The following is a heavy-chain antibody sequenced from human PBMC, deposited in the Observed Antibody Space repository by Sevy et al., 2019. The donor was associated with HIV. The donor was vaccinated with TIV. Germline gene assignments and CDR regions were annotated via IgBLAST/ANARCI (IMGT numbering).Heavy chain of an antibody. V-gene: IGHV3-53*01. CDR1: GFTVGGTY. J-gene: IGHJ6*02. Sequence: GGSLRLSCAASGFTVGGTYMSWVRQAPGKGPEGVSVINSGGRISYADSVQGRLTISRDNSKNTLYLQMNSLRAEDTAVYYCAREDIVLGEDNYYGIDVWGQGTTVTVSS. CDR2: INSGGRI. CDR3: AREDIVLGEDNYYGIDV. D-gene: IGHD2-15*01.